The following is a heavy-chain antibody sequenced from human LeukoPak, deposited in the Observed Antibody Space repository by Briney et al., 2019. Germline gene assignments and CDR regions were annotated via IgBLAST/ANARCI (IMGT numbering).Heavy chain of an antibody. D-gene: IGHD1-7*01. CDR1: GFTVSNNY. CDR3: ARGGLELRPAYFDY. CDR2: IYTVGNT. V-gene: IGHV3-53*01. J-gene: IGHJ4*02. Sequence: GGSLRLSCVASGFTVSNNYMAWVRQAPGKGLGWVSIIYTVGNTYYADSVKGRFTISRDNSWNTVDLQMNSLRAEDTAVYYCARGGLELRPAYFDYWGQGTLVTVSS.